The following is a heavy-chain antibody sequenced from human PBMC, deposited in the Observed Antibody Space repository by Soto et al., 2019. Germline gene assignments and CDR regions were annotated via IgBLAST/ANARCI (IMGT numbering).Heavy chain of an antibody. J-gene: IGHJ4*02. CDR3: ARGAGRYFDWSNAYYFDY. D-gene: IGHD3-9*01. CDR1: GGSISSGDYY. Sequence: QVQLQESGPGLVKPSQTLSLTCTVSGGSISSGDYYWSWIRQPPGKGLEWIGYSYYSGSTYYNPSLKSRGTISVDTSKNQFSLKLSSVTAADTAVYYCARGAGRYFDWSNAYYFDYWGQGTLVTVSS. V-gene: IGHV4-30-4*01. CDR2: SYYSGST.